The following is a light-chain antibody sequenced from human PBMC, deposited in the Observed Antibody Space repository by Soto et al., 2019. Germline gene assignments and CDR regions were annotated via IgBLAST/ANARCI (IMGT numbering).Light chain of an antibody. Sequence: AIRMTQSPSSLSASTGDRVTITCRTSQGISSYLAWYQQKPGKAPKLLIYAASTLKSGGPSRFSGSGSGTDFTLTISCLQSEDCATYYCQQYYSYPRTFGQGTKVEIK. J-gene: IGKJ1*01. CDR1: QGISSY. CDR3: QQYYSYPRT. V-gene: IGKV1-8*01. CDR2: AAS.